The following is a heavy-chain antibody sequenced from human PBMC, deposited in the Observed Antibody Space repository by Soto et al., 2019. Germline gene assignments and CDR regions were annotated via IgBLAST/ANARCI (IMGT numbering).Heavy chain of an antibody. CDR2: ILFDGSDN. V-gene: IGHV3-30*18. CDR1: GFSFNNYG. D-gene: IGHD2-15*01. J-gene: IGHJ6*03. CDR3: VKDIGYCSGGSCYWGAYFYYYMDV. Sequence: QVQLVESGGGVVQPGGSLRLSCAASGFSFNNYGMHWVRQAPGKGLEWVAVILFDGSDNWYADSVKGRFTISRDNSKNSLYLHMNSLTAEDTAGYFCVKDIGYCSGGSCYWGAYFYYYMDVWGKGTTVTVSS.